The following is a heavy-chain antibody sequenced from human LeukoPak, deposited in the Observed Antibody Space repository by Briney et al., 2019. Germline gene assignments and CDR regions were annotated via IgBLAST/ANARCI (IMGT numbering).Heavy chain of an antibody. CDR2: ISSSSSI. D-gene: IGHD4-11*01. CDR3: ARLRSKYWFDP. Sequence: PGGSLRLSCAASGFTFSSYGMNWVRQAPGKGLEWLSYISSSSSIYYADSVKGRFTISRDNAKNSLYLEMNSLRADDTAVYYCARLRSKYWFDPWGQGTLVTVSS. J-gene: IGHJ5*02. V-gene: IGHV3-48*01. CDR1: GFTFSSYG.